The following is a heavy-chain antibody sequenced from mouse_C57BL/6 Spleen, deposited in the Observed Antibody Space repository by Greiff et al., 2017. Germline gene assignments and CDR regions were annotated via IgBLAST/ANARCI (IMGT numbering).Heavy chain of an antibody. CDR3: ARRLPLYYAMDY. D-gene: IGHD2-4*01. J-gene: IGHJ4*01. Sequence: EVQVVESGPGLVKPSQSLSLTCSVTGYSITSGYYWNWIRQFPGNKLEWMGYISYDGSNNYNPSLKNRISITRDTSKNQFFLKLNSVTTEDTATYYCARRLPLYYAMDYWGQGTSVTVSS. CDR2: ISYDGSN. CDR1: GYSITSGYY. V-gene: IGHV3-6*01.